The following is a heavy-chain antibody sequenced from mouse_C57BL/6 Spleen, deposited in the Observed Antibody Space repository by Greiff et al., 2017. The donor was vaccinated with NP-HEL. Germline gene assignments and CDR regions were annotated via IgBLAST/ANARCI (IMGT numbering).Heavy chain of an antibody. CDR1: GYTFTDYY. CDR2: INPYNGGT. CDR3: AWDYSYAMDY. D-gene: IGHD1-1*01. V-gene: IGHV1-19*01. Sequence: VQLQQPGPVLVKPGASVKMSCKASGYTFTDYYMNWVKQSHGKSLEWIGVINPYNGGTSYNQKFKGKATLTVDKSSSTAYMELNSLTSEDSAVYYCAWDYSYAMDYWGQGTSVTVSS. J-gene: IGHJ4*01.